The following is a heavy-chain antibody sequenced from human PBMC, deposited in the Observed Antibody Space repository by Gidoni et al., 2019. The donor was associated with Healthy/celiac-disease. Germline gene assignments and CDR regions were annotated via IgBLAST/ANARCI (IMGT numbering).Heavy chain of an antibody. Sequence: QVQLVQSGAEVKKPGASVKVSCKASGYTFTGYYMHWVRQAPGQGLEWMGWINPNSGGTNYAQKFQGWVTMTRDTSISTAYMELSRLRSDDTAVYYCARDYLGLANRRFLEWFDAFDIWGQGTMVTVSS. D-gene: IGHD3-3*01. J-gene: IGHJ3*02. V-gene: IGHV1-2*04. CDR1: GYTFTGYY. CDR2: INPNSGGT. CDR3: ARDYLGLANRRFLEWFDAFDI.